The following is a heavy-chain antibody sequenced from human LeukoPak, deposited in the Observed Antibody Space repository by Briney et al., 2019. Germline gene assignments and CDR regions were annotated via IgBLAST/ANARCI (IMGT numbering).Heavy chain of an antibody. D-gene: IGHD7-27*01. V-gene: IGHV1-69*05. J-gene: IGHJ3*02. CDR2: IIPIFGTA. CDR3: AGAPYVLGIDAFDI. CDR1: GGTFSSYA. Sequence: SVKVSCKASGGTFSSYAISWVRQAPGQGLEWMGGIIPIFGTANYAQKFQGRVTITTDESTSTAYMELSSLRSEDTAVYYCAGAPYVLGIDAFDIWGQGTMVTVSS.